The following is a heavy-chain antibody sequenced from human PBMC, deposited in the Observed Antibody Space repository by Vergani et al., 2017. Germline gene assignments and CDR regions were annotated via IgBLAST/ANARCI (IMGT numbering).Heavy chain of an antibody. V-gene: IGHV4-39*01. CDR1: GGSISSSSYY. J-gene: IGHJ5*02. CDR2: IYYSGST. Sequence: QVQLQESGPGLVKPSETLSLTCTVSGGSISSSSYYWGWIRQPPGKGLEWIGSIYYSGSTYYNPSLKSRVTISVDTSKNQFSLKLSSVTAADTAVYYCARYYYDSSGYYQGNWFDPWGQGTLVTVSS. D-gene: IGHD3-22*01. CDR3: ARYYYDSSGYYQGNWFDP.